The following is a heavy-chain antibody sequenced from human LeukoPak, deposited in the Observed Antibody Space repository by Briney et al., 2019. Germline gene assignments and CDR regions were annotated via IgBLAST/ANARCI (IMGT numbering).Heavy chain of an antibody. CDR1: GFTFSSYA. CDR2: ISYDGSNK. CDR3: ARDLLGGPLGLHYGMDV. J-gene: IGHJ6*02. V-gene: IGHV3-30-3*01. Sequence: GGSLRLSCAAFGFTFSSYAMHWVRQAPGKGLEWVAVISYDGSNKYYADSVKGRFTISRDNSKNTLYLQMNSLRAEDTAVYYCARDLLGGPLGLHYGMDVWGQGTTVTVSS. D-gene: IGHD4-11*01.